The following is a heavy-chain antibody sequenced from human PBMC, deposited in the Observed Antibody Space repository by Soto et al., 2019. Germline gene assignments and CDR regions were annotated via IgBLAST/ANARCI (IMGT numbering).Heavy chain of an antibody. D-gene: IGHD6-19*01. Sequence: QVQLQQSGPGLVKPSQTLSLTCAISGDSVSSNSAAWNWIRQSPSRGLEWLGRTYYRSKWYNDYAVSVKSRITITPDTSKNQFSLQLNSVTPEDTAVYYCARARVHSVAGVPDYFDYWGQGTLVTVSS. V-gene: IGHV6-1*01. J-gene: IGHJ4*02. CDR1: GDSVSSNSAA. CDR3: ARARVHSVAGVPDYFDY. CDR2: TYYRSKWYN.